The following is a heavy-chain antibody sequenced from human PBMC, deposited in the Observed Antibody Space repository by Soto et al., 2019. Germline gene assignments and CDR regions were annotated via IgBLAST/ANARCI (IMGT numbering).Heavy chain of an antibody. V-gene: IGHV1-3*01. CDR1: GYTFTSYA. J-gene: IGHJ6*02. D-gene: IGHD3-3*01. CDR2: INAGNGNT. CDR3: ARDSDFWSGYLGAYYYYGMDV. Sequence: ASVKVSCKASGYTFTSYAMHWVRQAPGQRLEWMGWINAGNGNTKYSQKFQGRVTITRDTSASTAYMELSSLRSEDTAVYYCARDSDFWSGYLGAYYYYGMDVWGQGTTVTVSS.